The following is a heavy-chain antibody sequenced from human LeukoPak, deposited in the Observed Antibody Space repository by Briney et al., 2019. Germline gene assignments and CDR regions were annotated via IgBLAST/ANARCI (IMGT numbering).Heavy chain of an antibody. V-gene: IGHV1-24*01. Sequence: ASVKVSCKVSGYTLTELSMHWVRPAPGKGLEWMGGFDPEDGETIYAQKFQGRVTMTEDTSTDTAYMELSSLRSEDTAVYYCATVNRLRFLEWLLDGGNWFDPWGQGTLVTVSS. CDR3: ATVNRLRFLEWLLDGGNWFDP. CDR2: FDPEDGET. D-gene: IGHD3-3*01. J-gene: IGHJ5*02. CDR1: GYTLTELS.